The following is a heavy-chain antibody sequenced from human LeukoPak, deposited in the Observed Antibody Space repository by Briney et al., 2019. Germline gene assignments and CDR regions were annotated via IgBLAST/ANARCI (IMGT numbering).Heavy chain of an antibody. CDR2: ISNDGSKK. D-gene: IGHD4-23*01. CDR3: ARGARKGDDYGGFFDY. Sequence: GGSLRLSCAASGFTFSSYALHWVRQAPGKGLEWVAVISNDGSKKDYADSVKGRFTISRDNSKNTLYLQMNSLRAEDTAVYYCARGARKGDDYGGFFDYWGQGTLVTVSS. CDR1: GFTFSSYA. V-gene: IGHV3-30*04. J-gene: IGHJ4*02.